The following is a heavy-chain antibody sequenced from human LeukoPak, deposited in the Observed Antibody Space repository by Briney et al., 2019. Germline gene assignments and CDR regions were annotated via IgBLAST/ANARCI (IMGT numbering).Heavy chain of an antibody. CDR3: ARESIIVAARGGFDI. D-gene: IGHD3-16*01. V-gene: IGHV5-51*01. J-gene: IGHJ3*02. CDR2: IYPGDSDT. Sequence: GESLKISCKGSGYSFTNYWIGWVRQMPGKGLEWMGIIYPGDSDTRYSPSFQGQVTISADKSISTAYLQWSSLQASDTAIYYCARESIIVAARGGFDIWGQGTMVTVSS. CDR1: GYSFTNYW.